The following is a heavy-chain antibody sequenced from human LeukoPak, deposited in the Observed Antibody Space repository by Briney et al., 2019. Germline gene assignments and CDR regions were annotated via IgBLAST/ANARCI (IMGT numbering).Heavy chain of an antibody. D-gene: IGHD3-10*01. Sequence: PSETLSLTCTVSGGSISSYYWSWLRQPPGEGLEWIGYVYYTGSTNYNPSLKSRVTISVDTSKNQFSLKLSSVTAADTAVYYCARTTMVRGTYYMDVWGKGTTVTISS. CDR3: ARTTMVRGTYYMDV. CDR1: GGSISSYY. J-gene: IGHJ6*03. V-gene: IGHV4-59*01. CDR2: VYYTGST.